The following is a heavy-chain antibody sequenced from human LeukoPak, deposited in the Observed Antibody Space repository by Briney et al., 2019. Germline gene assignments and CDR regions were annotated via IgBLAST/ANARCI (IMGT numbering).Heavy chain of an antibody. J-gene: IGHJ6*03. V-gene: IGHV3-48*03. CDR1: GFTFSSYE. CDR3: ARVRVPSQFRYYYYYMDV. D-gene: IGHD5-24*01. CDR2: ISSSGSTI. Sequence: SGGSLRLSCAASGFTFSSYEMNWVRQAPGKGLEWVSYISSSGSTIYYADSVKGRFTISRDNAKNSLYLQMNSLRAEDTAVYYCARVRVPSQFRYYYYYMDVWGKGTTVTISS.